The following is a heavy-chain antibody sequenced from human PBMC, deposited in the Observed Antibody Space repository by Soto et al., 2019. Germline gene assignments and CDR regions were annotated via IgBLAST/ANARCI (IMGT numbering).Heavy chain of an antibody. CDR1: GYTFTGYY. D-gene: IGHD6-19*01. CDR3: ARDPLPYSSGWYGDYGMDV. Sequence: ASVKVSCNASGYTFTGYYMHWVRLAPGQGLEWMGWINPNSGGTNYAQKFQGRVTMTRDTSISTAYMELSRLRSDDTAVYYCARDPLPYSSGWYGDYGMDVWGQGTTVTVSS. CDR2: INPNSGGT. V-gene: IGHV1-2*02. J-gene: IGHJ6*02.